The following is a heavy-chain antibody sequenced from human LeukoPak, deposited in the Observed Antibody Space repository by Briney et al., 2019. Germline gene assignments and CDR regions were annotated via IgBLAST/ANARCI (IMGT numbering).Heavy chain of an antibody. CDR3: ARDYCSSTSCFGPTWFDP. D-gene: IGHD2-2*01. V-gene: IGHV3-48*01. CDR1: GFTFSSYS. Sequence: PGGSLRLSCAASGFTFSSYSMNWVRQAPGKGLEWVSYISSSSSTIYYADSVKGRFTISRDNAKNSLYLQMNSLRAEVTAVYYCARDYCSSTSCFGPTWFDPWGQGTLVTVSS. CDR2: ISSSSSTI. J-gene: IGHJ5*02.